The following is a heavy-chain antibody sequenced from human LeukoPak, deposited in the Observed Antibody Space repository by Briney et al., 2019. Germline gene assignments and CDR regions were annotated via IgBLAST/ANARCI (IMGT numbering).Heavy chain of an antibody. V-gene: IGHV4-34*01. D-gene: IGHD3-3*01. Sequence: PSETLSLTCAVYGGSFSGYYWSWIRQPPGKGLEWIGEINHSGSTNYNPSLKSRVTISVDTSKSQFSLKLSSVTAADTAVYYCARGQYYDFWSGYLGHYYYMDVWGKGTTVTVSS. J-gene: IGHJ6*03. CDR3: ARGQYYDFWSGYLGHYYYMDV. CDR1: GGSFSGYY. CDR2: INHSGST.